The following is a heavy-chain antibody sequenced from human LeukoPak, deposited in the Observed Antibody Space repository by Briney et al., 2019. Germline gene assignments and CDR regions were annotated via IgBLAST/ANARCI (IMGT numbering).Heavy chain of an antibody. D-gene: IGHD3-3*01. CDR2: ISWDGGNT. V-gene: IGHV3-43*01. CDR3: AKEGFWSGYYSGSSYGMGV. J-gene: IGHJ6*02. CDR1: GFTFDDYT. Sequence: GGSLRLSCAASGFTFDDYTMHWVRQAPGKGLEWVSLISWDGGNTYYADSVKGRFTISRDNSKNSLYLQMNSLGTEDTALYYCAKEGFWSGYYSGSSYGMGVWGQGTTVTVSS.